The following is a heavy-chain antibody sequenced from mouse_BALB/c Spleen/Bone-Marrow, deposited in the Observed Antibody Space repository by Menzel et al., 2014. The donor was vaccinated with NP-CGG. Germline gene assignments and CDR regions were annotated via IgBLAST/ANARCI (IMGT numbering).Heavy chain of an antibody. CDR1: GFDFSRYW. CDR2: INPDSSTI. Sequence: EVHLVESGGGLVQPGESLKLSCAASGFDFSRYWMTWVRQAPGKGLEWIGEINPDSSTINYTPSLKDKFIISRDNAKNTLYLQMSKLESEDTALYYCARPGYYRYQDVWGAGTTVTVSS. D-gene: IGHD1-2*01. V-gene: IGHV4-1*02. CDR3: ARPGYYRYQDV. J-gene: IGHJ1*01.